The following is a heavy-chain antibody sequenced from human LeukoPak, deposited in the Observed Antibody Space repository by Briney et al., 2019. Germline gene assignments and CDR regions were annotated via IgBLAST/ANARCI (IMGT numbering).Heavy chain of an antibody. Sequence: GGSLRLSCAASGFTFSSYGMHWVRQAPGKGLEWVAVIWYDGSNKYYADSVKGRFTISRDNSKNTLYLQMNSLRAEDTAVYYCAREYYYDSSNFDYWGQGTLVTVCS. D-gene: IGHD3-22*01. V-gene: IGHV3-33*01. CDR2: IWYDGSNK. CDR1: GFTFSSYG. J-gene: IGHJ4*02. CDR3: AREYYYDSSNFDY.